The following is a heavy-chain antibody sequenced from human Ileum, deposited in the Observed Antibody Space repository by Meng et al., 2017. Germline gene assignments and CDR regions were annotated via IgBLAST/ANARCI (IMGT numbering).Heavy chain of an antibody. CDR3: ARGDSSGWGALDY. D-gene: IGHD6-19*01. CDR1: GYTFTSYG. Sequence: QVWLVQYVSEVKKPGASVKVACKASGYTFTSYGIGWVRQVPGQGLEWMGWISAYNGNTNYAQKRQGRVTMTTDTSTSTAYMELRSLRSDDTAVYYCARGDSSGWGALDYWGQGTLVTVSS. V-gene: IGHV1-18*01. CDR2: ISAYNGNT. J-gene: IGHJ4*02.